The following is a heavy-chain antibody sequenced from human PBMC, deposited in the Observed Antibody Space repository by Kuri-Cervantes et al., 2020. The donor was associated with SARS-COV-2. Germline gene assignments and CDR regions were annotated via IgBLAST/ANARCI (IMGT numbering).Heavy chain of an antibody. D-gene: IGHD2-21*02. V-gene: IGHV3-53*05. CDR3: ARDPWRADVSDSKRPFDY. Sequence: LSLTCAASGSPSVTTTRPVRQAPGKGLEGVSFIYSGAWTSYTDSVRGRFTISRDNSKNVVYLQMNSLRLEDTANYYCARDPWRADVSDSKRPFDYWGQGNLVTVSS. CDR2: IYSGAWT. J-gene: IGHJ4*02. CDR1: GSPSVTTT.